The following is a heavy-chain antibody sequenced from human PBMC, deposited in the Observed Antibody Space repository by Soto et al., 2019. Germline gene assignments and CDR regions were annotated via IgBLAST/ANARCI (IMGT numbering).Heavy chain of an antibody. D-gene: IGHD5-18*01. V-gene: IGHV3-30*03. CDR2: ISYDGSNK. Sequence: GGSLRLSCATSGFTFSSYGMHWVRQAPGKGLEWVAVISYDGSNKYYADSVKGRFTISRDNSKNTPYLQMNSLRAEDTAVYYCVRGDGDYNDGNGYLARHWGQGTLVTVS. CDR3: VRGDGDYNDGNGYLARH. CDR1: GFTFSSYG. J-gene: IGHJ4*02.